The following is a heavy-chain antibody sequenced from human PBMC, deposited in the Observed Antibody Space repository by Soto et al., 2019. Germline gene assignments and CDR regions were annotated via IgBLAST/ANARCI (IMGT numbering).Heavy chain of an antibody. J-gene: IGHJ4*01. CDR1: GGTFSNYG. Sequence: SVKVSCKASGGTFSNYGISWVRQAPGQGLEWMGEIIPLFGTANYAQKFQGRVTITADESTTTAYMELSSLRSEDTAVYYCARGPLTYCVGDCFDYWGHGILVTVSS. CDR2: IIPLFGTA. V-gene: IGHV1-69*13. D-gene: IGHD2-21*01. CDR3: ARGPLTYCVGDCFDY.